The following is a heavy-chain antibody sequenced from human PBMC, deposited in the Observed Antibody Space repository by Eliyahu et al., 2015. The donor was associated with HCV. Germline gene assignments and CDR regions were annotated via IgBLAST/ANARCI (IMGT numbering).Heavy chain of an antibody. CDR1: GGTFSSYA. V-gene: IGHV1-69*01. CDR2: IIPIFGTA. D-gene: IGHD6-6*01. J-gene: IGHJ6*02. CDR3: AREYSSSPDHYYGMDV. Sequence: EVKKPGSSVKVSCKASGGTFSSYAISWVRQAPGQGLEWMGGIIPIFGTANYAQKFQGRVTITADESTSTAYMELSSLRSEDTAVYYCAREYSSSPDHYYGMDVWGQGTTVTVSS.